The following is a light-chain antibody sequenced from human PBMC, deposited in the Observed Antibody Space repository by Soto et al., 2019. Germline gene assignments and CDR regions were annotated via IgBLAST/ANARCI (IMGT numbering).Light chain of an antibody. CDR1: GSDVGGYNY. V-gene: IGLV2-8*01. Sequence: QSALTQSPSASGSPGQSVTISCTGTGSDVGGYNYVSWYQQHPGKAPKLMIYEVSKRPSGVPDRFSGSKSGNTASLTVSGLQAEYEADYYCSSYAGSNNLVFGGGTKLTVL. CDR3: SSYAGSNNLV. J-gene: IGLJ2*01. CDR2: EVS.